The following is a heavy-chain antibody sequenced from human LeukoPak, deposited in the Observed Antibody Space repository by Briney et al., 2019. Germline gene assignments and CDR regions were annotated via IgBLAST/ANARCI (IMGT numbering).Heavy chain of an antibody. D-gene: IGHD6-13*01. J-gene: IGHJ4*02. CDR2: INPSGGSA. V-gene: IGHV1-46*01. CDR1: GYTFTSYY. CDR3: ARAGSSWGAGFDY. Sequence: ASVKVSCKASGYTFTSYYMHWVRQAPGQGLEWMGIINPSGGSATYAQKFQGRVTMTRSTSISTAYMELSSLRSEDTAVYYCARAGSSWGAGFDYWGQGTLVTVSS.